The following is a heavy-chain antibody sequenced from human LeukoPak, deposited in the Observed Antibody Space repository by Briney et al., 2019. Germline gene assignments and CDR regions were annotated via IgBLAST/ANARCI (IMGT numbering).Heavy chain of an antibody. CDR1: GGSISSASND. CDR2: IYYSGST. D-gene: IGHD2-15*01. Sequence: SETLSLTCPVSGGSISSASNDWGWIRQPPGKGLEWIWSIYYSGSTYCNPSLKSRVTISIDPSKNQLSLKLSSVTAADTAVYYCARRVSSVCRGGSCYSWGFAPWGRGTLVTVSS. V-gene: IGHV4-39*01. CDR3: ARRVSSVCRGGSCYSWGFAP. J-gene: IGHJ5*02.